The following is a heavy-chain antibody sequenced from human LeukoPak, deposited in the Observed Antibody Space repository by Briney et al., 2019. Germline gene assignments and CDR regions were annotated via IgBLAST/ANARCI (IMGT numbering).Heavy chain of an antibody. Sequence: PSETLSLTCSVSGDSLGIYKWSWIRQPPGKGLEWIAHISSSGSTDYNPSLKSRVTMSVDTSKNQFSTKVNSVTAADTAVYYCARVYDSGSQAYFYYMDVWGKGTTVTISS. J-gene: IGHJ6*03. CDR1: GDSLGIYK. V-gene: IGHV4-59*01. CDR2: ISSSGST. D-gene: IGHD3-10*01. CDR3: ARVYDSGSQAYFYYMDV.